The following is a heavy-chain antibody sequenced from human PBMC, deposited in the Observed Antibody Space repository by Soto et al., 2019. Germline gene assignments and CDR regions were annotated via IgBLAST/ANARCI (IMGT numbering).Heavy chain of an antibody. CDR1: GGSISSAAYY. V-gene: IGHV4-31*03. CDR3: AREYAYGSNFFDC. CDR2: MSHSGTT. Sequence: QVQLQESGPGLVKPSQTLSLTCTVSGGSISSAAYYWSWIRQHPGKGMEWIGHMSHSGTTYYNPSLKSRVIISVDTSKNQCSLSLTSVTAADTAVYYCAREYAYGSNFFDCWGQGALVTVSS. J-gene: IGHJ4*02. D-gene: IGHD3-16*01.